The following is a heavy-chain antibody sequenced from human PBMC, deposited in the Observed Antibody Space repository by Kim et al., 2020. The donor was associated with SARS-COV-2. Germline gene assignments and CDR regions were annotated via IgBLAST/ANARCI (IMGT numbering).Heavy chain of an antibody. V-gene: IGHV1-69*01. Sequence: ANYAQKFQGRVTITADESTSTAYMELSSLRSEDTAVYYCARGYSSSWYSRWGQGTLVTVSS. CDR3: ARGYSSSWYSR. D-gene: IGHD6-13*01. CDR2: A. J-gene: IGHJ4*02.